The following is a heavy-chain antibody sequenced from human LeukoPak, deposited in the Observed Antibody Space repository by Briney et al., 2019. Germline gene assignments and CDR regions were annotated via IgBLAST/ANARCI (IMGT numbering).Heavy chain of an antibody. CDR3: ARFPTTVVTPDYYYGMDV. J-gene: IGHJ6*02. D-gene: IGHD4-23*01. Sequence: SETLSLTCTVSGGSISSYYWSWIRQPPGKGLEWIGYIYYSGSTNYNPSLKSRVTISVDTSKNQFSLKLSSVTAADTAVYYCARFPTTVVTPDYYYGMDVWGQGTTVTVSS. CDR1: GGSISSYY. CDR2: IYYSGST. V-gene: IGHV4-59*01.